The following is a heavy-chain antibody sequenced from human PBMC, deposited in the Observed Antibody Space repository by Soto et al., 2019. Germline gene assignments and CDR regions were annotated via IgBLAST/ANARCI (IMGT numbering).Heavy chain of an antibody. CDR1: GFTVSSNY. Sequence: EVHLVESGGGLVQPGGSLRLSCAASGFTVSSNYMTWVRQVPGKGLEWVSVIYSGGSTYYADSVKGRFTISRDNSKNTLYLQMNSLRPEDTAEYYCARDGDSYGHGPLGYWGQGTLVTVSS. V-gene: IGHV3-66*01. J-gene: IGHJ4*02. D-gene: IGHD4-17*01. CDR3: ARDGDSYGHGPLGY. CDR2: IYSGGST.